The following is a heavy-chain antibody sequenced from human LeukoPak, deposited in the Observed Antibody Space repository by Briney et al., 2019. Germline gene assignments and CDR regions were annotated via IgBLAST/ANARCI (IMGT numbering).Heavy chain of an antibody. V-gene: IGHV4-34*01. Sequence: SETLSLTCAVYGGSFSGYYWSWIRQPPGKGLEWIGEINHSGSTNYNPSLKSRVTISVDTSKNQFSLKLSSVTAADTAVYYCARGLRYFDWLANPFFDYWGQGTLVTVSS. CDR3: ARGLRYFDWLANPFFDY. CDR2: INHSGST. D-gene: IGHD3-9*01. J-gene: IGHJ4*02. CDR1: GGSFSGYY.